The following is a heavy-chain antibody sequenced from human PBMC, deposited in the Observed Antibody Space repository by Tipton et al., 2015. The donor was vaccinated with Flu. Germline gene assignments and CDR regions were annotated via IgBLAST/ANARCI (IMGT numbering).Heavy chain of an antibody. CDR3: ARDPRIMITFGGVGGFDY. Sequence: LRLSCTVSGGSISSYYWSWIRQPPGKGLEWIGSIYYSGSTYYNPSLKSRVTISVDTSKNQFSLKLSSVTAADTAMYYCARDPRIMITFGGVGGFDYWGQGTLVTVSS. D-gene: IGHD3-16*01. CDR2: IYYSGST. CDR1: GGSISSYY. J-gene: IGHJ4*02. V-gene: IGHV4-59*12.